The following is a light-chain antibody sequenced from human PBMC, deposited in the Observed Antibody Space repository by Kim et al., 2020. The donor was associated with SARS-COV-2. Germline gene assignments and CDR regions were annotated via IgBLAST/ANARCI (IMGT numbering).Light chain of an antibody. J-gene: IGKJ2*01. Sequence: SLSPGARATLSCRASQSVSSYLAWYQHKPGQAPRLLISDASNRATGIPARFSGSGSGTDFILTISSLEPEDFAVYYCHQRNYWPYTFGQGTELEI. CDR3: HQRNYWPYT. CDR1: QSVSSY. V-gene: IGKV3-11*01. CDR2: DAS.